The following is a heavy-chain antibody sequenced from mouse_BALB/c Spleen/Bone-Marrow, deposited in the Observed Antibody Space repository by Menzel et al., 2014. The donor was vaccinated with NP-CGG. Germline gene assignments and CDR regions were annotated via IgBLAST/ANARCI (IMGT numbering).Heavy chain of an antibody. Sequence: VQLQQSGAELVRPGASVKLSCKASGYTFXSYWINWVKQRPGQGLEWIGNIYPSDSYTNYNQKFKDKATLTVDKSSSTAYMQLSSPTSEDSAVYYCTRDDGSPFAYWGQGTLVTVSA. D-gene: IGHD2-3*01. CDR3: TRDDGSPFAY. V-gene: IGHV1-69*02. J-gene: IGHJ3*01. CDR1: GYTFXSYW. CDR2: IYPSDSYT.